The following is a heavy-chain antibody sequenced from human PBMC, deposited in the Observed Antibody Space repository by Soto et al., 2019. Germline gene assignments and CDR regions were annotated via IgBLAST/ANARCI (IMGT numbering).Heavy chain of an antibody. CDR3: ARMETFGSLNWFDP. J-gene: IGHJ5*02. D-gene: IGHD3-16*01. V-gene: IGHV1-8*01. CDR1: GYSFTNND. Sequence: ASVKVSCTAAGYSFTNNDVSWVRQATGQGLEWMGWMNPGSGDTGYAQKFQGRVTMTRDISIATAYMELSSLRSDDTAIYYCARMETFGSLNWFDPWGQGTMVPVYS. CDR2: MNPGSGDT.